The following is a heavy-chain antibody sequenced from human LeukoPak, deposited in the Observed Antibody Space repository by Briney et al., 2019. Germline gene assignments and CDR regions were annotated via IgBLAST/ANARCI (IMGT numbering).Heavy chain of an antibody. J-gene: IGHJ5*02. CDR3: ASGHPDIVVVPAAEA. D-gene: IGHD2-2*01. V-gene: IGHV3-30*03. CDR1: GFTFSTYD. Sequence: PGGSLRLSCAASGFTFSTYDMHWVRQAPGKGLEWVAVISYDGSNKYYADSVKGRFTISRDNSKNTLYLQMNSLRAEDTAVYYCASGHPDIVVVPAAEAWGQGTLVTVSS. CDR2: ISYDGSNK.